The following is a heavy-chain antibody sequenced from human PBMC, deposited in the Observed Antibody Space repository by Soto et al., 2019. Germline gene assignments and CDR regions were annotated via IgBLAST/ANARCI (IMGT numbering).Heavy chain of an antibody. Sequence: PGGPLRLSCAASGFTFSNYAMSWVRQAPGKGLEWVSYISSSSRTIYCADSVKGRFTISRDNAKNSLYLQMNSLRAEDTAVYYCAREWDGDGYNSAWFDPRGQGTLVTVSS. V-gene: IGHV3-48*01. CDR1: GFTFSNYA. J-gene: IGHJ5*02. CDR3: AREWDGDGYNSAWFDP. D-gene: IGHD5-12*01. CDR2: ISSSSRTI.